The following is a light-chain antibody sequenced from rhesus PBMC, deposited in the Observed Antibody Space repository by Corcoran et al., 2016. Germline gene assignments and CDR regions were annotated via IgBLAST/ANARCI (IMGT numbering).Light chain of an antibody. CDR2: KAS. Sequence: DIQMTQSPSSLSASVGDRVTITCRASENVNNYLHWYQQKQGKAPKLLIYKASPLQSGVPSRFSGSGSGTDFTLTISSLQPEDFATYYCQHSYGTPLTCGGGTKVELK. CDR3: QHSYGTPLT. J-gene: IGKJ4*01. V-gene: IGKV1-74*01. CDR1: ENVNNY.